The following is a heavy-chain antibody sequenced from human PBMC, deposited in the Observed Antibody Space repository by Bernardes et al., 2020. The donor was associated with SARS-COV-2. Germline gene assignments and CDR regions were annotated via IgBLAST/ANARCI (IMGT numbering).Heavy chain of an antibody. D-gene: IGHD3-3*01. CDR3: ARVLSGYSVGSLDY. CDR2: ISSSSSYI. J-gene: IGHJ4*02. CDR1: GFTFSSYS. Sequence: GGSLRLSRAASGFTFSSYSMNWVRQAPGKGLEWVSSISSSSSYIYYADSVKGRFTISRDNAKNSLYLQMNSLRAEDTAVYYCARVLSGYSVGSLDYWGQGTLVTVSS. V-gene: IGHV3-21*01.